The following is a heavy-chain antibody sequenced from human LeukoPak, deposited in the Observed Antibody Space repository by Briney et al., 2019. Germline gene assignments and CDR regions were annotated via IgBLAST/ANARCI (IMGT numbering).Heavy chain of an antibody. Sequence: SETLSLTCAVSVYSISRGYYWGWIQQPPGKGLEWIGSIYHSGSTYYNPSLKRRVTISVDTSKNQFSLKLSSVTAADTAVYYCARRAEYSSSLDWGQGTLVTVSS. CDR3: ARRAEYSSSLD. J-gene: IGHJ4*02. CDR1: VYSISRGYY. CDR2: IYHSGST. V-gene: IGHV4-38-2*01. D-gene: IGHD6-6*01.